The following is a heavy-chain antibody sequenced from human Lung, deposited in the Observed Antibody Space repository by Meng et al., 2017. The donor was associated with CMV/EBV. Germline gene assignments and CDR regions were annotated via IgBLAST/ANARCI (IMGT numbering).Heavy chain of an antibody. Sequence: SLKISCAASGFTFDDYAMQGVRQAPGKGLEWVSGISWNSGSIGYADSVKGRFTISRDNAKNSLFLQMNSLRAEDTALYYCAKDGYYAFWGGMDVWGQGXTVTVSS. CDR3: AKDGYYAFWGGMDV. V-gene: IGHV3-9*01. J-gene: IGHJ6*02. D-gene: IGHD3-3*01. CDR2: ISWNSGSI. CDR1: GFTFDDYA.